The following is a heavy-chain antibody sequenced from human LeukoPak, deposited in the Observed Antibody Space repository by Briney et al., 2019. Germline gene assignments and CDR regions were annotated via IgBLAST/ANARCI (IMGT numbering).Heavy chain of an antibody. J-gene: IGHJ3*02. D-gene: IGHD3-10*01. CDR2: ISDSGAST. V-gene: IGHV3-23*01. CDR3: SKDRYFGSGNRDAFDI. CDR1: GFTFSSHW. Sequence: GGSLRLSCVASGFTFSSHWMHWVRQAPGKGLEWVSGISDSGASTYYADSVKGRFTISRDNSKNTLYLQINSLRAEDTAVYFCSKDRYFGSGNRDAFDIWGQGTMVTVSS.